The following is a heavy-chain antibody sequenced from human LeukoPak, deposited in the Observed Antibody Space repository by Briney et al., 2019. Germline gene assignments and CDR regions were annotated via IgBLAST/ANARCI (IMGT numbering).Heavy chain of an antibody. V-gene: IGHV3-11*05. J-gene: IGHJ4*02. CDR1: GFTFTDYY. D-gene: IGHD2/OR15-2a*01. CDR2: ISDSGSFA. Sequence: KPGGSLRLSCAASGFTFTDYYMSCVRQAPGKGLEWVSYISDSGSFANYADSVMGRFTISRDSPKNSLYLQMNSLRDEDTAVYYCARGRSYDTTTYHLDFWGQGTLVTVSS. CDR3: ARGRSYDTTTYHLDF.